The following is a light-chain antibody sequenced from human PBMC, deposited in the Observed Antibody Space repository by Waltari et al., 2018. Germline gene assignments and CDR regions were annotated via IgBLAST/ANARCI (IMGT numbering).Light chain of an antibody. CDR3: SSYAGADTVV. Sequence: QSALTQPPSASGSPGQSVTISCTGTSSDVGGYNYVSWYQQYPDKAPKLMIYEVNKRPSGVPDRFSGSKFGNTAALTVSGLQAEDEADYYCSSYAGADTVVFGGGTKLTVL. CDR1: SSDVGGYNY. J-gene: IGLJ2*01. CDR2: EVN. V-gene: IGLV2-8*01.